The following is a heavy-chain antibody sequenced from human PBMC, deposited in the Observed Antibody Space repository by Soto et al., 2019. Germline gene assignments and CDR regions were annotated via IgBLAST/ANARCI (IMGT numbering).Heavy chain of an antibody. V-gene: IGHV3-48*01. CDR1: GFTFSSYS. CDR3: ARDIQSSSTDLPYYMDV. J-gene: IGHJ6*03. CDR2: ISSSSSTI. D-gene: IGHD2-2*01. Sequence: GGSLRLSCAASGFTFSSYSMNWVRQAPGKGLEWVSYISSSSSTIYYADSVKGRFTISRDNAKNSLYLQMNSLRAEDTAVYYCARDIQSSSTDLPYYMDVWGKGTTVTVSS.